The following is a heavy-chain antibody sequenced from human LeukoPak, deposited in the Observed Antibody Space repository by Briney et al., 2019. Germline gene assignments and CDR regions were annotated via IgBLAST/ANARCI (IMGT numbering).Heavy chain of an antibody. CDR1: GFTFSSYA. V-gene: IGHV3-23*01. Sequence: GGSLRLSCAASGFTFSSYAMSWVRQAPGKGLEWVSAISGSGGSTYYADSVKGRFTISRDNSKNTLYPQMNSLRAEDTAVYYCAKGYDILTGYYLTPNSYYFDYWGQGTLVTVSS. CDR2: ISGSGGST. CDR3: AKGYDILTGYYLTPNSYYFDY. D-gene: IGHD3-9*01. J-gene: IGHJ4*02.